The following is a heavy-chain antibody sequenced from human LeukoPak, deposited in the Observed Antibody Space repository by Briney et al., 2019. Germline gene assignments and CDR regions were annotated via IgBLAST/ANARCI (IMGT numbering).Heavy chain of an antibody. CDR2: INPNSGGT. CDR1: EYTFTGYY. Sequence: ASVKVSCKASEYTFTGYYMHWVRQAPGQGLEWMGWINPNSGGTNYAQKFQGRVTMTRDTSISTAYMELSRLRSDDTAVYYCSARNEYYYDSSGYYDYWGQGTLVTVSS. J-gene: IGHJ4*02. V-gene: IGHV1-2*02. D-gene: IGHD3-22*01. CDR3: SARNEYYYDSSGYYDY.